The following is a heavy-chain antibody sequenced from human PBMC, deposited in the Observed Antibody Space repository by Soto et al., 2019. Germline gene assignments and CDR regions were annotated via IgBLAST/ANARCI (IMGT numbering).Heavy chain of an antibody. CDR2: VTAGGSST. V-gene: IGHV3-23*01. J-gene: IGHJ4*02. CDR1: GFSFSNYA. D-gene: IGHD3-10*01. Sequence: GESLKISCAASGFSFSNYAMSWVRQPPGKGLEWVSSVTAGGSSTNYADSVKGRFTISRDNSRNTLYLQMNSLRAEDTALYYCATTWQAGRGYFDYWGRGTLVTVSS. CDR3: ATTWQAGRGYFDY.